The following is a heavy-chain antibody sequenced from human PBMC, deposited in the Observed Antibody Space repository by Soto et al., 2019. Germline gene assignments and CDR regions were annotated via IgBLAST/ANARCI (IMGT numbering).Heavy chain of an antibody. D-gene: IGHD6-19*01. CDR2: IIPILGIA. V-gene: IGHV1-69*02. CDR3: AKPLLHSGDYYYGMDV. Sequence: QVQLVQSGAEVKKPGSSVKVSCKASGGTFSSYTISWVRQAPGQGLEWMGRIIPILGIANYAQKFQGRVTITADQSTSTAYMELSSLRSEDTAVYYCAKPLLHSGDYYYGMDVWGQGTTVTVSS. CDR1: GGTFSSYT. J-gene: IGHJ6*02.